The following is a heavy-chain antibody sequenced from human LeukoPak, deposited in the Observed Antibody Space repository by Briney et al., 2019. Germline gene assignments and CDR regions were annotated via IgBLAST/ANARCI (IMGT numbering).Heavy chain of an antibody. CDR3: TRDPTHCGGDCYSIDY. J-gene: IGHJ4*02. V-gene: IGHV3-49*04. CDR1: GFTFGDYA. Sequence: GGSLRLSCTASGFTFGDYAMSWVRQAPGKGLGWVGFIRSKAYGGTTEYAASVKGRFTISRDDSKSIAYLQMNSLKTEDTAVYYCTRDPTHCGGDCYSIDYWGQGTLVTVSS. D-gene: IGHD2-21*02. CDR2: IRSKAYGGTT.